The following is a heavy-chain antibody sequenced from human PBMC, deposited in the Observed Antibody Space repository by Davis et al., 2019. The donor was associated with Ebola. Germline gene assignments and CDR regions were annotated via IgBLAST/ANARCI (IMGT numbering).Heavy chain of an antibody. Sequence: SETLSLTCTVSGGSISGSYWGWVRQPPGKRLEWIGNIYFNGNTYYNPSLRSRVLISVDTSRNQFSLKLGSVTAADTAVYYCARGSQWLGPDYWGQGTLVTVSS. CDR3: ARGSQWLGPDY. CDR1: GGSISGSY. J-gene: IGHJ4*02. V-gene: IGHV4-59*01. CDR2: IYFNGNT. D-gene: IGHD6-19*01.